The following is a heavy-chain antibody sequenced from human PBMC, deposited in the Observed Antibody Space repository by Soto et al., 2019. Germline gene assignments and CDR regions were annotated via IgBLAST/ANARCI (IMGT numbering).Heavy chain of an antibody. CDR1: GGSISSSSYY. CDR2: IYYSGST. Sequence: SETLSLTCTVSGGSISSSSYYWGWIRQPPGKGLEWIGSIYYSGSTYYNPSLKSRVTISVDTSKNQFSLKLSSVTAADTAVYYCARHVYSSGWFYAYWGQGTLVTVSS. J-gene: IGHJ4*02. CDR3: ARHVYSSGWFYAY. V-gene: IGHV4-39*01. D-gene: IGHD6-19*01.